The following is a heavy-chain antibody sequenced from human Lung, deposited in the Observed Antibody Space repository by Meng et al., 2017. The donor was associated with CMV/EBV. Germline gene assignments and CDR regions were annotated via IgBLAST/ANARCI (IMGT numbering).Heavy chain of an antibody. CDR3: ARAPGLSLAAAASDAYFDK. CDR1: GYTFTNYY. D-gene: IGHD6-13*01. Sequence: ASVNVSCKASGYTFTNYYIHWVRQAPGQGLEWMGWIKPNSGATNYVQKFQGRLTVPRDTFITTAYMELTRLRSDDTAVYYCARAPGLSLAAAASDAYFDKWGQGTLVTVSS. V-gene: IGHV1-2*02. CDR2: IKPNSGAT. J-gene: IGHJ4*02.